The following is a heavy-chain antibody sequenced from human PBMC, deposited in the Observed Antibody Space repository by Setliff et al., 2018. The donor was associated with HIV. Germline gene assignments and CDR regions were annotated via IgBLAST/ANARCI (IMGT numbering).Heavy chain of an antibody. CDR3: ARVIGYFSGWYLKY. Sequence: ASVKVSCKASVYTFTSYDINWVRQAPGQGLEWMGWMNPNSGNTGYARKFQGRITMTRNTSITTAYMELSSLGSEDTAVYYCARVIGYFSGWYLKYWGQGTPVTVSS. D-gene: IGHD6-19*01. V-gene: IGHV1-8*02. CDR2: MNPNSGNT. CDR1: VYTFTSYD. J-gene: IGHJ4*02.